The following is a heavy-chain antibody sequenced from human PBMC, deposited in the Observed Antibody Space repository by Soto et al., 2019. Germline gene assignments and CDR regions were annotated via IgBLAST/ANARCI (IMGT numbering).Heavy chain of an antibody. J-gene: IGHJ3*01. V-gene: IGHV1-69*13. CDR2: IIPVFDKA. Sequence: SVKVSCKASGGSFGSSAISWVRQAPAQGLEWMGEIIPVFDKANYAQNFQGRLTITADEPTGTVFMQLSSLRSEDTAVYFCARLRRDWGDAFDLWGLGTLVT. D-gene: IGHD3-16*01. CDR1: GGSFGSSA. CDR3: ARLRRDWGDAFDL.